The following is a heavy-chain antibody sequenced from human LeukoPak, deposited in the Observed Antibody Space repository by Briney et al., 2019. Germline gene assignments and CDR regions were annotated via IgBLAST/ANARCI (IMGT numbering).Heavy chain of an antibody. Sequence: GGSLRLSCAASGFTFSTYAMTWVRQAPGKGLEWVSTIDSVHNTHYADSVKGRFTISRDNSKNTVHLQMNSLRAEDTAVYYCAKRLSASDWFEVDYWGQGTLVTVSS. CDR3: AKRLSASDWFEVDY. CDR2: IDSVHNT. V-gene: IGHV3-23*01. CDR1: GFTFSTYA. D-gene: IGHD3-9*01. J-gene: IGHJ4*02.